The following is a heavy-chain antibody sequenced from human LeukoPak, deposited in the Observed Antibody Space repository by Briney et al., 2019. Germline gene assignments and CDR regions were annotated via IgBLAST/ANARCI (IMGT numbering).Heavy chain of an antibody. J-gene: IGHJ4*02. CDR2: ITSTSSYI. D-gene: IGHD3-3*01. CDR3: ARGDKVLAL. CDR1: GFTFSSYS. Sequence: GGSLRLSCAVSGFTFSSYSMNWVRQAPGKGLEWVSSITSTSSYIYYADSVKGRFTISRDNAKNSLYLQMNSLRAEDTAVYYCARGDKVLALWGQGSLVTVSS. V-gene: IGHV3-21*01.